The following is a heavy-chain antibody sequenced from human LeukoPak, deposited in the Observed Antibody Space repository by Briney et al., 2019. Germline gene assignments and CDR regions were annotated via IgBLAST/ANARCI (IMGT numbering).Heavy chain of an antibody. CDR1: GFTFSSYS. CDR2: ISSSSSYI. J-gene: IGHJ2*01. CDR3: AREYGGLDHWYFDL. Sequence: GGSLRLSCAASGFTFSSYSMNWVRQAPGKGLEWVSSISSSSSYIYYADSVKGRFTISRDNAKNSLYLQMNSLRAEDTAVYYCAREYGGLDHWYFDLWGRGTLVTVSS. V-gene: IGHV3-21*01. D-gene: IGHD4-23*01.